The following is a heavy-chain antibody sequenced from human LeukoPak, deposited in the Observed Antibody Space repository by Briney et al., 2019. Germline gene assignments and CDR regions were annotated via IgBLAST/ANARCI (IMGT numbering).Heavy chain of an antibody. Sequence: KPSGTLSLTCVVSGASISDNNWWSWVRQPPGKGLEWIGEVYRSGTTNNNPSLQSRVTILVEKSKNQFSLKLSSVTAADTAVYYCARSYYDFWSGYYPFDYWGQGTLVTVSS. CDR1: GASISDNNW. D-gene: IGHD3-3*01. CDR2: VYRSGTT. V-gene: IGHV4-4*02. J-gene: IGHJ4*02. CDR3: ARSYYDFWSGYYPFDY.